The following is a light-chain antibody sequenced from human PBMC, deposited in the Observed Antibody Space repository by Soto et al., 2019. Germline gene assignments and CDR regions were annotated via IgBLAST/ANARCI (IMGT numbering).Light chain of an antibody. CDR3: SSYTSSSTYV. CDR1: SSDVGGYKY. Sequence: QSALTQPASVSGSRGQSITISCTGTSSDVGGYKYVSWIQQHPGKAPKLMIYEVSNRPSGVSNRFSGSKSDNTASLTISGLQAEDEADYYCSSYTSSSTYVFGTGTKVTVL. V-gene: IGLV2-14*01. CDR2: EVS. J-gene: IGLJ1*01.